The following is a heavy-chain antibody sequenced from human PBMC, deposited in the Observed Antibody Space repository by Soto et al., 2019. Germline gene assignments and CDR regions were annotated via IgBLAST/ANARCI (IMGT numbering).Heavy chain of an antibody. CDR1: GYTFTSYG. J-gene: IGHJ4*02. CDR2: ISAYNGNT. D-gene: IGHD6-19*01. CDR3: ARDPLLAGYTSGYSSGWYYY. Sequence: ASVKVSCKASGYTFTSYGISWVRQAPGQGLEWMGWISAYNGNTNYAQKLQGRVTMTTDTSTSTAYMELRSLRSDDTAVYYCARDPLLAGYTSGYSSGWYYYWGQGTLVTVSS. V-gene: IGHV1-18*01.